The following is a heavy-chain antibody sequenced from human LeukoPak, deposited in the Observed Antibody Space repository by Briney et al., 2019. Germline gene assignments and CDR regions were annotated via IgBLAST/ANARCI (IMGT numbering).Heavy chain of an antibody. D-gene: IGHD1-26*01. V-gene: IGHV4-39*07. Sequence: SETLSLTCTVSGGSISSSSYYWGWIRQPPGKGLEWIGSIYHSGSTYYNPSLKSRVTIAVETSKNQFSLKLSSVTAADTAVYYCARGADPDPREKWEPKDYFDYWGQGTLVTVSS. J-gene: IGHJ4*02. CDR1: GGSISSSSYY. CDR2: IYHSGST. CDR3: ARGADPDPREKWEPKDYFDY.